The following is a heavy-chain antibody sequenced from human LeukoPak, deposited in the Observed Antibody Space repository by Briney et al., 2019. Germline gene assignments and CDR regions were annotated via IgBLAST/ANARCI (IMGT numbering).Heavy chain of an antibody. CDR1: GFIFSSYG. CDR3: ARLYSSGWADY. D-gene: IGHD6-19*01. Sequence: PGRSLRLSCAVSGFIFSSYGMHWVRQAPGKGLEWVAAISYDESNKYYADSVKGRFTISRDNSKNTLSLQMDSLRAEDTAVYFCARLYSSGWADYWGQGTLVTVSS. V-gene: IGHV3-30*03. J-gene: IGHJ4*02. CDR2: ISYDESNK.